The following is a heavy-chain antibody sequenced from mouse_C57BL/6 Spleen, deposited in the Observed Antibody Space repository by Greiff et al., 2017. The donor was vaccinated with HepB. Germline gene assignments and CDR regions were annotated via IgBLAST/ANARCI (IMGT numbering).Heavy chain of an antibody. V-gene: IGHV1-19*01. CDR1: GYTFTDYY. D-gene: IGHD2-3*01. CDR3: ARWKDDGYYVDFDV. Sequence: VQLQQSGPVLVKPGASVKMSCKASGYTFTDYYMNWVKQSHGKSLEWIGVINPYNGGTSYNQKFKGKATLTVDKSSSTAYMELNSLTSEDSAVYYCARWKDDGYYVDFDVWGTGTTVTVSS. J-gene: IGHJ1*03. CDR2: INPYNGGT.